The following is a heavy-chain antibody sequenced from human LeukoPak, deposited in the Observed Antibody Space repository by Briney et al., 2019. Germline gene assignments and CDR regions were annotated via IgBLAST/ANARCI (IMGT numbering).Heavy chain of an antibody. Sequence: PGRSLRLSCAASGFTFSRYGMHWVRQAPGKGLEWVAVISHDGGNEYYADSVKGRFTISRDNSKNTLYLQMDSLRAEDTVVYYCAKDSSTSNPYYGLDVWGQGTTVTVSS. CDR3: AKDSSTSNPYYGLDV. CDR1: GFTFSRYG. J-gene: IGHJ6*02. CDR2: ISHDGGNE. D-gene: IGHD4-11*01. V-gene: IGHV3-30-3*01.